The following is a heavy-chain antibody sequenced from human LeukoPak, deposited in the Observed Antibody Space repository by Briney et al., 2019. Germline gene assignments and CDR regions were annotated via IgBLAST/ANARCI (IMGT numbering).Heavy chain of an antibody. CDR3: ARDSYALRYGMDV. V-gene: IGHV3-30*03. CDR2: ISYDGSNK. CDR1: GFTFSSYG. J-gene: IGHJ6*02. Sequence: GGSLRLSCAASGFTFSSYGMHWVRQAPGKGLEWVAVISYDGSNKYYADSVKGRFTISRDNSKNTLYLQMNSLRAEDTAVYYCARDSYALRYGMDVWGQGTTVTVSS.